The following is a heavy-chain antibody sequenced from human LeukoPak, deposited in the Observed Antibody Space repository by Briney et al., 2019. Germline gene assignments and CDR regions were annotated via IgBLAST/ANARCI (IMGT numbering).Heavy chain of an antibody. CDR1: GGSISSSSYY. Sequence: SETLSLTCTVSGGSISSSSYYWGWIRQPPGKGLEWIGSIYYSRSTYYNPSLKSRVTISVDTSKNQFSLKLSSVTAADTAVYYCARPATGIAARSAEYFQHWGQGTLVTVSS. D-gene: IGHD6-6*01. CDR2: IYYSRST. CDR3: ARPATGIAARSAEYFQH. J-gene: IGHJ1*01. V-gene: IGHV4-39*01.